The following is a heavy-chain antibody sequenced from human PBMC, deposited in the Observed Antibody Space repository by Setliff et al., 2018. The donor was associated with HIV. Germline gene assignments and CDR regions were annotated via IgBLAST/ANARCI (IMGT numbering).Heavy chain of an antibody. J-gene: IGHJ4*03. CDR3: AREIYGGNSRPFDY. CDR1: GGSISSYY. CDR2: IYYNGNT. V-gene: IGHV4-59*01. D-gene: IGHD4-17*01. Sequence: KPSETLSLTCTVSGGSISSYYWSWIRQPPGKGLEWIGYIYYNGNTNYNPSLKSRVTISVDTSKNQLSLKLSSVTAADTAVYYCAREIYGGNSRPFDYWVPETLLVTVSS.